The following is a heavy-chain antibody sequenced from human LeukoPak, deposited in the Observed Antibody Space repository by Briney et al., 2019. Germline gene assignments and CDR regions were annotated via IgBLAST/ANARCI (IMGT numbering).Heavy chain of an antibody. CDR3: ATGAIAVAGTGDWFDP. V-gene: IGHV3-21*01. Sequence: GGSLRLSCAASGFTFSSYSMNWVRQAPGKGLEWVSFISSSSSYIYYTDSVKGRFTISRDNAKNSLYLQMNSLRAEDTAVYYCATGAIAVAGTGDWFDPWGQGTLVTVSS. CDR1: GFTFSSYS. CDR2: ISSSSSYI. J-gene: IGHJ5*02. D-gene: IGHD6-19*01.